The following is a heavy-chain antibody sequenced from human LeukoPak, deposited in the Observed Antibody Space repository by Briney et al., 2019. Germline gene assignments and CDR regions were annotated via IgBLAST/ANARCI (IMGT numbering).Heavy chain of an antibody. J-gene: IGHJ4*02. CDR3: AREGNWDPWYFDY. Sequence: PGGSLRLSCAASGFTFSSYWMSWVRQAPGKGLEWVANIKQDGSEKYYVDSVKGRFTISRDNAKNSLYLQMNSLRAEDMAVYYCAREGNWDPWYFDYWGQGTLVTVSS. CDR1: GFTFSSYW. CDR2: IKQDGSEK. V-gene: IGHV3-7*01. D-gene: IGHD1-1*01.